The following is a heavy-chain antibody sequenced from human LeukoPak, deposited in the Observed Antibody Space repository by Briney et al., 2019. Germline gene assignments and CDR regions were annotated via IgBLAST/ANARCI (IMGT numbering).Heavy chain of an antibody. CDR1: GFTFTSSA. Sequence: GASVKVSCKASGFTFTSSALQWVRQARGQRLEWIGWIVVGSGNTNYAQKFQERVTITRDMSTSTAYMELSSLRSEDTAVYYCAAGDYYDSSGYAHWGQGTLVTVSS. CDR3: AAGDYYDSSGYAH. CDR2: IVVGSGNT. D-gene: IGHD3-22*01. J-gene: IGHJ4*02. V-gene: IGHV1-58*01.